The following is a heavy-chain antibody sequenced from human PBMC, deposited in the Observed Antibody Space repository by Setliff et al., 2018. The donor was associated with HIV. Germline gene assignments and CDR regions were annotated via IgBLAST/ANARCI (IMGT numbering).Heavy chain of an antibody. Sequence: ASVKVSCKASGYSFTNYGTSWVRQAPGQGLEWMGWISSYNDNTNYALNLQGRVTMTTDTSTSTAYVELRSLRSDDTAVYYCARDDVGYCSGGSCYHLFDTFDIWGQGTVVTVSS. CDR3: ARDDVGYCSGGSCYHLFDTFDI. CDR2: ISSYNDNT. CDR1: GYSFTNYG. V-gene: IGHV1-18*01. J-gene: IGHJ3*02. D-gene: IGHD2-15*01.